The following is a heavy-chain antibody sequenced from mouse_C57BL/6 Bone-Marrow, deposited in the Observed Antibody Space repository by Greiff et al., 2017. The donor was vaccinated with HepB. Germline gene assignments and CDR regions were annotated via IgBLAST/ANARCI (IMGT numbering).Heavy chain of an antibody. CDR1: GFTFSDYY. CDR2: INYDGSST. D-gene: IGHD1-1*01. CDR3: ARDPHYYGSSYHWYFDV. Sequence: EVKLVESEGGLVQPGSSMKLSCTASGFTFSDYYMAWVRQVPEKGLEWVANINYDGSSTYYLDSLKSRFIISRDNAKNILYLQMSSLKSEDTATYYCARDPHYYGSSYHWYFDVWGTGTTVTVSS. V-gene: IGHV5-16*01. J-gene: IGHJ1*03.